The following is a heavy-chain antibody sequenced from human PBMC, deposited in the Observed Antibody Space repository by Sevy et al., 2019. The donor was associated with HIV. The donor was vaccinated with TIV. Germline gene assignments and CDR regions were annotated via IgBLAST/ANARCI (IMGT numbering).Heavy chain of an antibody. D-gene: IGHD3-10*01. CDR2: INPKDGGT. V-gene: IGHV1-2*02. J-gene: IGHJ4*02. CDR1: GYLFSGYY. Sequence: ASVKVSCKASGYLFSGYYVHWVRQAPGQGLEWMGRINPKDGGTNYAQKFQGRVTMTTDTSISTAYLELKRLTSDDTAMFYCSRSVYGSGTYLNDYWGQGTLITVSS. CDR3: SRSVYGSGTYLNDY.